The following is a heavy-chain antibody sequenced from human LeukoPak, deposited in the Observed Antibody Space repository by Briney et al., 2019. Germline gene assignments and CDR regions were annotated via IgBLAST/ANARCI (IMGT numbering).Heavy chain of an antibody. CDR1: GFTFSSYS. J-gene: IGHJ4*02. D-gene: IGHD4-17*01. CDR2: ISSSSSYI. CDR3: ARDGGERRLRYYFDF. Sequence: NAGGSLRLSCAASGFTFSSYSMNWVRQAPGKGLEWVSSISSSSSYIYYADSVKGRFTISRDNAKNSLYLQMNSLRAEDTAVYYCARDGGERRLRYYFDFWGQGTLVTVSS. V-gene: IGHV3-21*01.